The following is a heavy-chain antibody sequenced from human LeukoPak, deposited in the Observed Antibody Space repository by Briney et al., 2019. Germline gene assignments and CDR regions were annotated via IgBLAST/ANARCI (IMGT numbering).Heavy chain of an antibody. V-gene: IGHV3-NL1*01. J-gene: IGHJ6*02. CDR3: ARDYYYGSGSYYNVYYYYGMDV. CDR1: GFTFSSYG. Sequence: PGGSLRLSCAASGFTFSSYGMHWVRQAPGKGLEWVSIIYSGGATFYADSVKGRFTISRDNAKNSLYLQMNSLRAEDTAVYYCARDYYYGSGSYYNVYYYYGMDVWGQGTTVTVSS. D-gene: IGHD3-10*01. CDR2: IYSGGAT.